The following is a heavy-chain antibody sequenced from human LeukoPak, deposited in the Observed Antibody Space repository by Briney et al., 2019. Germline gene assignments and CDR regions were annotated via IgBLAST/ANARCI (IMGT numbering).Heavy chain of an antibody. V-gene: IGHV4-59*01. CDR3: ARARGYYYYYYMDV. Sequence: SETLSLTCTVSGGSISSYYWSWIRQPPGKGLEWIGYIYYSESTNYNPSLKSRVTISVDTSKNQFSLKLSSVTAADTAVYYCARARGYYYYYYMDVWGKGTTVTVSS. CDR1: GGSISSYY. J-gene: IGHJ6*03. CDR2: IYYSEST.